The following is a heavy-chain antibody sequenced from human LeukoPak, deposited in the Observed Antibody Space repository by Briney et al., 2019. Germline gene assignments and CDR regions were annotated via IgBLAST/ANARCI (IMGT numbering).Heavy chain of an antibody. Sequence: GGSLRLSCAGSGFTFSNYWMHWVRQAPGKGLMWVSRIKTDGSSTYYADSVKGRFTISRDNAKNSLYLQMNSLRAEDTAVYYCAKQEEPGLDYYYMDVWGKGTTVTVSS. D-gene: IGHD1-14*01. V-gene: IGHV3-74*01. CDR3: AKQEEPGLDYYYMDV. CDR1: GFTFSNYW. CDR2: IKTDGSST. J-gene: IGHJ6*03.